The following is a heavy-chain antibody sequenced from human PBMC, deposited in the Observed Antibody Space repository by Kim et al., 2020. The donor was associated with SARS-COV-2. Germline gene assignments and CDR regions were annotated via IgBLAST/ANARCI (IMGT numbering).Heavy chain of an antibody. V-gene: IGHV3-15*01. D-gene: IGHD3-9*01. CDR3: TTDYDILTGLPYYYYYGMDV. Sequence: RFTISRDDSKNTLYLQMNSLKTEDTAVYYCTTDYDILTGLPYYYYYGMDVWGQGTTVTVSS. J-gene: IGHJ6*02.